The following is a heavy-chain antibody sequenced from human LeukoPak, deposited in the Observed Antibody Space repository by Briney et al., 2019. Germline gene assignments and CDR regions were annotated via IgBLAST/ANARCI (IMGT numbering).Heavy chain of an antibody. CDR3: ARVRDGYNYEAY. J-gene: IGHJ4*02. Sequence: ASVKVSCKASGYTFITYDINWVRQATGQGLEWMGRIIPIFGTANYAQKFQGRVTITADKSTSTAYMELSSLRSEDTAVYYCARVRDGYNYEAYWGQGTLVTVSS. V-gene: IGHV1-69*06. D-gene: IGHD5-24*01. CDR2: IIPIFGTA. CDR1: GYTFITYD.